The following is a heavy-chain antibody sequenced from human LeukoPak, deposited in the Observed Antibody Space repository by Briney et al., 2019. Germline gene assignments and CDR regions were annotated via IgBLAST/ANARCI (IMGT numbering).Heavy chain of an antibody. Sequence: PGGSLRLSCAASGFTFSDYYMSWIRQAPGKGLEWISYISTRGTTICYADSVRGRFTISRDNANNSLFLQMNSLRAEDTAVYYCATVQFLEWLPDWGQGILVTVSP. CDR2: ISTRGTTI. CDR1: GFTFSDYY. D-gene: IGHD3-3*01. CDR3: ATVQFLEWLPD. J-gene: IGHJ4*02. V-gene: IGHV3-11*04.